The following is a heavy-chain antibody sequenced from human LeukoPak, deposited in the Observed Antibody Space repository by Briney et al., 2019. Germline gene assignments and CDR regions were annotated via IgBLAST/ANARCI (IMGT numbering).Heavy chain of an antibody. CDR2: ISYSGST. CDR3: ARETRLHSGSYSNDAFDI. Sequence: SETLSLTCTVSGGSISSYYWSWIRQPPGEGLEWIAYISYSGSTDYNPSLKSRITISLDTSKNQFSLRLSSVTAADTAVYYCARETRLHSGSYSNDAFDIWGQGTMVTVSS. J-gene: IGHJ3*02. CDR1: GGSISSYY. V-gene: IGHV4-59*01. D-gene: IGHD1-26*01.